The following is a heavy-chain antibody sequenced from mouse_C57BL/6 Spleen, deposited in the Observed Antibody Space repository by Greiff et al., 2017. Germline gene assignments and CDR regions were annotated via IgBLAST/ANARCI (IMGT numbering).Heavy chain of an antibody. Sequence: VQLQQPGAELVRPGSSVKLSCKASGYTFTSYWMDWVKQRPGQGLEWIGNIYPSDSETHYNQKFKDKATLTVDKSSSTAYMQLSSLTSEDSAVYYCARGGWLGFAYWGQGTLGTVSA. CDR2: IYPSDSET. J-gene: IGHJ3*01. CDR3: ARGGWLGFAY. CDR1: GYTFTSYW. V-gene: IGHV1-61*01. D-gene: IGHD2-3*01.